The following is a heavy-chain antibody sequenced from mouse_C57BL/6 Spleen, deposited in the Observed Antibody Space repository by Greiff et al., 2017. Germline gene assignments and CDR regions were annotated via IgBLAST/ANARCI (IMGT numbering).Heavy chain of an antibody. V-gene: IGHV1-9*01. CDR1: GYTFTGYW. J-gene: IGHJ4*01. Sequence: QVQLQQSGAELMKPGASVKLSCKATGYTFTGYWIEWVKQRPGHGLAWIGEILPGSGSTNYNEKFKGKATFTADPSSNTAYMQLISLAAEDSVSYTCARAGWLLPRDYSLDYWGQGTSLTVSS. CDR2: ILPGSGST. D-gene: IGHD2-3*01. CDR3: ARAGWLLPRDYSLDY.